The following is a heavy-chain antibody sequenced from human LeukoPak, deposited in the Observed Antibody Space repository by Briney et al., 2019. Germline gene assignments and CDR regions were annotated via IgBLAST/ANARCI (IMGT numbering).Heavy chain of an antibody. CDR3: ARIPPHRIPESPIPYYYYMDV. D-gene: IGHD2-2*01. CDR2: IIPIFGTA. Sequence: SVKVSCKASGGTFSNYAISWVRQAPGQGLEWMGRIIPIFGTANYAQKFQGRVTITTDESTSTAYMELSSLRSEDTAVCYCARIPPHRIPESPIPYYYYMDVWGKGTTVTVSS. J-gene: IGHJ6*03. CDR1: GGTFSNYA. V-gene: IGHV1-69*05.